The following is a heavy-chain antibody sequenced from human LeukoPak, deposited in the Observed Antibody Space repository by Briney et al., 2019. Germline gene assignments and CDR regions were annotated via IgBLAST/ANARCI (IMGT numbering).Heavy chain of an antibody. D-gene: IGHD4-17*01. CDR1: GFTLSSSA. CDR2: ISASGRST. J-gene: IGHJ4*02. CDR3: ARDQYGAYAIDY. Sequence: PGGSLRLSCAASGFTLSSSAMSWVRQVPGKGLEWVSGISASGRSTYYADSVRGRFTISRDNSKNTLYVQMNSLRDEDTAVYYCARDQYGAYAIDYWGQGTLVTVSS. V-gene: IGHV3-23*01.